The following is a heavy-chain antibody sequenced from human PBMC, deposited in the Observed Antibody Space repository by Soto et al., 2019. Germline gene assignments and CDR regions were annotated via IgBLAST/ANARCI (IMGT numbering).Heavy chain of an antibody. CDR3: AKDLYYDRSGYSDPGGAFDI. V-gene: IGHV3-23*01. D-gene: IGHD3-22*01. J-gene: IGHJ3*02. CDR2: ISGRGGTK. Sequence: EVRLLESGGGLEQPGGSLRLSCAASGFTFSNYAMSWVRQAPGKGLEWVSSISGRGGTKYYADSAKGRLTISRDNSKNTLYLQMNSLRAEDTAVYYCAKDLYYDRSGYSDPGGAFDIWGQGTTVTVSS. CDR1: GFTFSNYA.